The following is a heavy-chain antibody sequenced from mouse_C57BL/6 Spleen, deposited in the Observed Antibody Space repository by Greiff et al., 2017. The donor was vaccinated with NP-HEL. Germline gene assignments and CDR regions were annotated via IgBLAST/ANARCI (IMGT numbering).Heavy chain of an antibody. CDR2: ISSGSSTI. J-gene: IGHJ4*01. Sequence: EVKLVESGGGLVKPGGSLKLSCAASGFTFSDYGMHWVRQAPEKGLEWVAYISSGSSTIYYADTVKGRFTISRDNAKNTLFLQMTSLRSEDTALYYCARCGSGYYAMDYWGQGTSVTVSS. CDR1: GFTFSDYG. V-gene: IGHV5-17*01. D-gene: IGHD1-1*01. CDR3: ARCGSGYYAMDY.